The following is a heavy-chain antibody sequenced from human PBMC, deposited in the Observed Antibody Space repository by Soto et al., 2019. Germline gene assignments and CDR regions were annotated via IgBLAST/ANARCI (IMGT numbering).Heavy chain of an antibody. CDR2: IKQDGSEK. J-gene: IGHJ4*02. CDR1: GFSFNNHW. CDR3: ARDRYNFWSGYYIDYYFDY. Sequence: PGGSLRLSCVASGFSFNNHWMTWVRQTPGKGLEWVASIKQDGSEKNYVDSVKGRFTISRDNAKNSLYLQMNSLRAEDSAVYYCARDRYNFWSGYYIDYYFDYWGQGTLVTVSS. D-gene: IGHD3-3*01. V-gene: IGHV3-7*01.